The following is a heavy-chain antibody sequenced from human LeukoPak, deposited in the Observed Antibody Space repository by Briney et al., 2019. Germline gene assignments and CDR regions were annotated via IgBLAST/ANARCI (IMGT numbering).Heavy chain of an antibody. Sequence: TASETLSLTCAVSGGSISSGGYSWSWIRQPPGKGLEWIGYIYHSGSTYYNPSLKSRVTISVDRSKNQFSLKLSSVTAADTAVYYCARGPVVVPWGGGGDYYYYGMDVWGQGTTVIVSS. D-gene: IGHD2-2*01. CDR3: ARGPVVVPWGGGGDYYYYGMDV. J-gene: IGHJ6*02. V-gene: IGHV4-30-2*01. CDR2: IYHSGST. CDR1: GGSISSGGYS.